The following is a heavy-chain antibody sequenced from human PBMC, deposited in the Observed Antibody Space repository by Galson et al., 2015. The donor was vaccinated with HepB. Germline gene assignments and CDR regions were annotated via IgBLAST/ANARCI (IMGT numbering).Heavy chain of an antibody. J-gene: IGHJ5*02. CDR3: ATLQLELLANWFDP. D-gene: IGHD1-1*01. V-gene: IGHV1-24*01. Sequence: SVKVSCKVSGYTLTELSMHWVRQAPGKGLEWMGGFDPEDGETIYAQKFQGRVTMTEDTSTDTAYMELSSLRSEDTAVYYCATLQLELLANWFDPWGQGTLVTVSS. CDR2: FDPEDGET. CDR1: GYTLTELS.